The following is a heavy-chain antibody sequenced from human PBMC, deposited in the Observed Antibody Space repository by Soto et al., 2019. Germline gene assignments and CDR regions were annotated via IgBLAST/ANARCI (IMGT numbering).Heavy chain of an antibody. Sequence: PXQTLSLTCAISGDSVSNNSAAWNWIRQSPSRGLEWLGRTYYRSKWYNDYAVSVKSRIIINPDTSKNEFSLQLNSVTPEDTAVYYCARERYGDYGRGTFDIWGQGTMVTVSS. CDR2: TYYRSKWYN. J-gene: IGHJ3*02. CDR1: GDSVSNNSAA. D-gene: IGHD4-17*01. CDR3: ARERYGDYGRGTFDI. V-gene: IGHV6-1*01.